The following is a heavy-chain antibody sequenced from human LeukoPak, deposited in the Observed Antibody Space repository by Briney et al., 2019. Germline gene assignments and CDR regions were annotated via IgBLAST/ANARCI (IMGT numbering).Heavy chain of an antibody. Sequence: SETLSLTCAVYGGSFSGYYWTWIRQPPGKGLEWIGEMNHSGSANYNPSLKSRVTISVDTSKNQCSLRLSSVTAADTAVYYCARDVGGYNWFDPWGQGTLVTVSS. J-gene: IGHJ5*02. CDR1: GGSFSGYY. CDR3: ARDVGGYNWFDP. CDR2: MNHSGSA. D-gene: IGHD2-15*01. V-gene: IGHV4-34*01.